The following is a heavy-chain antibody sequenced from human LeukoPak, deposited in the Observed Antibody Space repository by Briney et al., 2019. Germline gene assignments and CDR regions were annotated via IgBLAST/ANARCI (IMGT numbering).Heavy chain of an antibody. Sequence: GRSLRLSCAASGFTFSSYAMHWVRQAPGKGLEYVSSINTNGANTYYADSVKGRFTISRDNSRNTVYVQMNSPTPEDTAVYYCVKGLDYSSSQMDSWGQGTLVTVSS. CDR1: GFTFSSYA. V-gene: IGHV3-64*05. J-gene: IGHJ4*02. D-gene: IGHD6-6*01. CDR3: VKGLDYSSSQMDS. CDR2: INTNGANT.